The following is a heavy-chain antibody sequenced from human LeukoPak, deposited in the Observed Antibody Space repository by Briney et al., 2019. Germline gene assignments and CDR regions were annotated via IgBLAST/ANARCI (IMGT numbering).Heavy chain of an antibody. D-gene: IGHD1-1*01. CDR1: RFTVSSNY. V-gene: IGHV3-53*01. CDR2: IYSGGSR. Sequence: GGSLRLAWAASRFTVSSNYMGWVRQAPGRVLEWVSVIYSGGSRSYADFVKGRFTICRDNSKNTLYLQMNTLRAEDTAVYYCARDHLEPTSYYYYGMDVWGQGTTVTVSS. J-gene: IGHJ6*02. CDR3: ARDHLEPTSYYYYGMDV.